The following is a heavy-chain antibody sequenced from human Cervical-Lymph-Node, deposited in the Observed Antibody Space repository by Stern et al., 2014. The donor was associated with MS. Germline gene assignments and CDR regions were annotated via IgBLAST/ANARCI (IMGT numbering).Heavy chain of an antibody. J-gene: IGHJ4*02. CDR3: AKGGSGSYLD. V-gene: IGHV3-30*04. CDR1: GFVFRSYA. Sequence: VQLVESGGGVVQPGRSLRMSCAASGFVFRSYAIHWVRQAPGKGLEWVALISYDGRDKYYTDSVKGRFTLSRDNSNNTVDLEMNSLRLEDTAVYYCAKGGSGSYLDWGQGSLVTVSS. D-gene: IGHD1-26*01. CDR2: ISYDGRDK.